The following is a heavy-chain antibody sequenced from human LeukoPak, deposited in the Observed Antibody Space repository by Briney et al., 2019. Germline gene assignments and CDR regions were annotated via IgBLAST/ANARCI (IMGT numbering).Heavy chain of an antibody. Sequence: PSETLSLTCAVYGGSFNGYYWSWIRQPPGKGLEWIGEINHSGSTNYSPSLKSRVTLSVDTSKNQFSLRLSSVTAAVTAVYYCAREHCSGGSCYSIYYYYYMDVWGKGTTVTISS. CDR1: GGSFNGYY. J-gene: IGHJ6*03. V-gene: IGHV4-34*01. CDR3: AREHCSGGSCYSIYYYYYMDV. CDR2: INHSGST. D-gene: IGHD2-15*01.